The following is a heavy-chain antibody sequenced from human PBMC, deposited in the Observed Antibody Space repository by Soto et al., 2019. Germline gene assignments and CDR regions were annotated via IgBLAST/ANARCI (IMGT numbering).Heavy chain of an antibody. Sequence: EVQLVESGGGLVQPGGSLRLSCAASGFTFSSYWMSWVRQAPGKGLEWVANIKQDGSEKYYVESVKGRFTISRDNAKNSLYLQMNSLRAEDTAVYYCARDEGWSIPTGWFDPWGQGTLVTVSS. CDR3: ARDEGWSIPTGWFDP. D-gene: IGHD2-2*02. V-gene: IGHV3-7*01. CDR1: GFTFSSYW. CDR2: IKQDGSEK. J-gene: IGHJ5*02.